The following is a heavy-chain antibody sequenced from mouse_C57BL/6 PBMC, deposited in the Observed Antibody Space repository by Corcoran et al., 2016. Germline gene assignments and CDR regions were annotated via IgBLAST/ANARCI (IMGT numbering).Heavy chain of an antibody. CDR3: ARWGTTALDY. D-gene: IGHD1-2*01. CDR1: GYTFTTYG. Sequence: IQLVQSGPELKKPGETVKISCKASGYTFTTYGMSWVKQAPGKGLKWMGWINTYSGVPTYADDFKGRFAFSLETSASTAYLQINNLKNEDTATYFCARWGTTALDYWGQGTTLTVSS. CDR2: INTYSGVP. V-gene: IGHV9-3*01. J-gene: IGHJ2*01.